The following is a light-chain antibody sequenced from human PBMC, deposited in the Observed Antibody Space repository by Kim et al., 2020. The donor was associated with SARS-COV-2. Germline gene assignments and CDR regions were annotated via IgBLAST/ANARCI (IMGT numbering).Light chain of an antibody. CDR3: QQYNAPPFT. Sequence: ASVGDEVTLPWQASRDVGNYLNWYQQKPGEAPNVRIRDASSLETGVQPRFSGGGYGTDFSFTITSQQPEDIEPYYCQQYNAPPFTFGGGTKVDIK. CDR2: DAS. V-gene: IGKV1-33*01. CDR1: RDVGNY. J-gene: IGKJ4*01.